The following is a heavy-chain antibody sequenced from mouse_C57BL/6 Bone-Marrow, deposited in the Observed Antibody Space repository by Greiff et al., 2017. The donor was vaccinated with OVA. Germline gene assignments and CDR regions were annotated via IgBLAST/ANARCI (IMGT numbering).Heavy chain of an antibody. J-gene: IGHJ2*01. D-gene: IGHD1-1*01. V-gene: IGHV1-61*01. Sequence: VQLQQPGAELVRPGSSVKLSCKASGYTFTSYWMDWVKQRPGQGLEWIGNIYPSDSETHYNQKFKDKDTLTVDKSSSTAYMQLSSLTSEDSAVYYCARGRLLRYFDYWGQGTTLTVSS. CDR2: IYPSDSET. CDR3: ARGRLLRYFDY. CDR1: GYTFTSYW.